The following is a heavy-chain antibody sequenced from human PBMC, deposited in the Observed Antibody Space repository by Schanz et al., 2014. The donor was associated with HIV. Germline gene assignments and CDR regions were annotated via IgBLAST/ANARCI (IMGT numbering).Heavy chain of an antibody. CDR1: GFTFSNYG. D-gene: IGHD6-19*01. CDR2: ISESGGRT. J-gene: IGHJ3*02. V-gene: IGHV3-23*04. CDR3: ARVADCSSGTCFTWQRAFDI. Sequence: VQLVESGGGVVQPGRSLKLSCAASGFTFSNYGMHWVRQAPGKGLEWVSSISESGGRTYYADSVNGRFTISRDNSKNTLYLQMNSLRVEDTAIYYCARVADCSSGTCFTWQRAFDIWGQGTVVTVSS.